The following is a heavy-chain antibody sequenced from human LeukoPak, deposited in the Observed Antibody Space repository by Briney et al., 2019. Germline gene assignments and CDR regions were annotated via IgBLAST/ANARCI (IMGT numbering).Heavy chain of an antibody. D-gene: IGHD2-2*01. CDR1: GYIFTKYA. Sequence: ASVKVSCKASGYIFTKYAISWVRQAPGQGLEWMGRIIPILGIANYAQKLQGRVTMTTDTSTSTAYMELRSLRSDDTAVYYCARGGQLLSWFDPWGQGTLVTVSS. J-gene: IGHJ5*02. CDR2: IIPILGIA. CDR3: ARGGQLLSWFDP. V-gene: IGHV1-18*01.